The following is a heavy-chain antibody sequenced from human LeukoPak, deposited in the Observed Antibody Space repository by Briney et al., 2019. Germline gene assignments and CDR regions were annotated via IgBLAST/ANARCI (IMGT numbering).Heavy chain of an antibody. CDR2: IYHSGST. J-gene: IGHJ5*02. D-gene: IGHD2-2*01. V-gene: IGHV4-30-2*01. Sequence: SETLSLTCTVSGGSISSGGYYWSWIRQPPGKGLEWIGYIYHSGSTYYNPSLKSRVTISVDRSKNQFSLKLSSVTAADTAVYYCARDTPTSVLGYCSSTSCSNWFDPWGQGTLVTVSS. CDR1: GGSISSGGYY. CDR3: ARDTPTSVLGYCSSTSCSNWFDP.